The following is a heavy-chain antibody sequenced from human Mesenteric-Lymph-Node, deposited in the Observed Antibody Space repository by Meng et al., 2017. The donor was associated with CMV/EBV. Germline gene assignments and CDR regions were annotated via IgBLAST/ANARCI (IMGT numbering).Heavy chain of an antibody. CDR3: ARHIGDSSGYYYDF. D-gene: IGHD3-22*01. V-gene: IGHV5-51*01. Sequence: GESLKISCKGSGYSFTSYWIGWVRQMPGKGLEWMGIIYPGDSDTRYNPSFEGQVTISVDKSISTAYLQWRSLEASDTAIYYCARHIGDSSGYYYDFWGQGTLVTVSS. J-gene: IGHJ4*02. CDR2: IYPGDSDT. CDR1: GYSFTSYW.